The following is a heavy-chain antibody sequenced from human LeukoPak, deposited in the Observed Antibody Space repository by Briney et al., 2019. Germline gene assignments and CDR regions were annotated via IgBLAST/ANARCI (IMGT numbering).Heavy chain of an antibody. CDR1: GYTFTSYY. CDR3: ARGVGPRYFDL. CDR2: INPNSGDT. V-gene: IGHV1-2*02. J-gene: IGHJ2*01. Sequence: ASVKVSCKASGYTFTSYYMHWVRQAPGQGLEWMGWINPNSGDTNYAQKSQGRVTMTRDTSISTAYMELSRPRSDDTAVYYCARGVGPRYFDLWGRGTLVTVSS. D-gene: IGHD1-26*01.